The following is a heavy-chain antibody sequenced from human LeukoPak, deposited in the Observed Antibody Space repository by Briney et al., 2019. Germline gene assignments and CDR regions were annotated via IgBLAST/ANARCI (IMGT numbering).Heavy chain of an antibody. V-gene: IGHV3-21*01. J-gene: IGHJ4*02. CDR1: GFTFSSYS. D-gene: IGHD3-22*01. Sequence: PGGSLRLSCAASGFTFSSYSMNWVRQAPGKGLEWVSSISSSSSYIYYADSVKGRFTISRDNAKNSLYPQMNSLRAEDTAVYYCARTSYYYDSSGYYFDYWGQGTLVTVSS. CDR3: ARTSYYYDSSGYYFDY. CDR2: ISSSSSYI.